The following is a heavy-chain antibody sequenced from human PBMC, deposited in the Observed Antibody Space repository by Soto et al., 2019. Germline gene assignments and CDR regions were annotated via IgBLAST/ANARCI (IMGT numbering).Heavy chain of an antibody. CDR1: GYTFTSYD. V-gene: IGHV1-8*01. J-gene: IGHJ5*02. Sequence: GASVKVSCKASGYTFTSYDINWVRQATGQGLEWMGWMNPNSGNTGYAQKFQGRVTMTRNTSISTAYMELSSLRSEDTAVYYCARGRNSYGHGGFWFDPWRQGTLVTVSS. D-gene: IGHD5-18*01. CDR2: MNPNSGNT. CDR3: ARGRNSYGHGGFWFDP.